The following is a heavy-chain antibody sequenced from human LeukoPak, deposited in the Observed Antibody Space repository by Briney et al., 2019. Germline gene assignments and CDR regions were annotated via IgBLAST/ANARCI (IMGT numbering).Heavy chain of an antibody. V-gene: IGHV3-74*01. CDR1: GFTLSSYW. Sequence: GGSLRLSCAASGFTLSSYWMHWVRQAPGKGLVWVSRINTDGSSTSYADSVKGRFTISRDNAKNTLYLQMNSLRAEDTAVYYCARSRVWGSSLGDYWGQGTLVTVSS. D-gene: IGHD3-16*01. J-gene: IGHJ4*02. CDR2: INTDGSST. CDR3: ARSRVWGSSLGDY.